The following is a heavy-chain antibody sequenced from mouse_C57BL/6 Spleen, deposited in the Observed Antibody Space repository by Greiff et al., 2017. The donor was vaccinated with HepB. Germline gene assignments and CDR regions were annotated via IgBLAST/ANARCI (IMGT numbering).Heavy chain of an antibody. CDR2: IDPSDSYT. V-gene: IGHV1-50*01. Sequence: QVQLQQSGAELVKPGASVKLSCKASGYTFTSYWMQWVKQRPGQGLEWIGEIDPSDSYTNYNQKFKGKATLTVDTSSSTAYMQLSSLTSEDSAVYCCAAQATGAYWGQGTLVTVSA. D-gene: IGHD3-2*02. CDR1: GYTFTSYW. CDR3: AAQATGAY. J-gene: IGHJ3*01.